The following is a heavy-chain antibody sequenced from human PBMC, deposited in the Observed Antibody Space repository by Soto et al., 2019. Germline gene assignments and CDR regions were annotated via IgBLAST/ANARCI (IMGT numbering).Heavy chain of an antibody. Sequence: EVQLVESGGGLVQPGGSLRLSCAASGFTFSNSWMNWVRQAPGKGLEWVAGIKEDGSEEYYVDYVKGRFTISRDNVENSLYLQMNSLRGEDTAVYFCARDRGYSCFDYWGLGTLVTVSS. D-gene: IGHD5-18*01. CDR1: GFTFSNSW. V-gene: IGHV3-7*01. CDR3: ARDRGYSCFDY. CDR2: IKEDGSEE. J-gene: IGHJ4*02.